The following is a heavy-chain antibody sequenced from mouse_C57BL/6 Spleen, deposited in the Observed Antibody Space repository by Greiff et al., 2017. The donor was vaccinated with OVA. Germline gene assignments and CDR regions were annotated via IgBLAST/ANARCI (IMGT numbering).Heavy chain of an antibody. CDR2: IDPSDSYT. CDR3: ATVDWYFDV. V-gene: IGHV1-50*01. D-gene: IGHD1-1*01. J-gene: IGHJ1*03. CDR1: GYTFTSYW. Sequence: VQLQQPGAELVKPGASVKLSCKASGYTFTSYWMQWVKQRPGQGLEWIGEIDPSDSYTNYNQKFKGKATLTVDTSSSTAYMQLSSLTSEDSAVYYCATVDWYFDVWGTGTTVTVSS.